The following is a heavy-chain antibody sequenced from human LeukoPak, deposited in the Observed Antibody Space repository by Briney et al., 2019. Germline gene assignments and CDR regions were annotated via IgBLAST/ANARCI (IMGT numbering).Heavy chain of an antibody. CDR2: ISSSSSYI. Sequence: GGSLRLSCAASGFTFSSYSMNWVRQAPGKGLEWVSSISSSSSYIYYADSVKGRFTISRDNAKNSLYLQMNSLRAEDTAVYYCARDLSGSLGSTDYWGQGTLVTVSS. V-gene: IGHV3-21*01. J-gene: IGHJ4*02. CDR1: GFTFSSYS. CDR3: ARDLSGSLGSTDY. D-gene: IGHD1-26*01.